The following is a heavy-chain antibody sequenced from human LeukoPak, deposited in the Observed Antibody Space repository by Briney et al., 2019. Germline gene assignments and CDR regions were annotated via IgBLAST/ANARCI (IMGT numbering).Heavy chain of an antibody. D-gene: IGHD6-19*01. Sequence: SGGSLRLSCAASRITVSSNYMNWVSQAPGKGLEWVSLIYSGGSTYYADSVKGRFTISRDNSKNTLYLQMSSLRAEDTAVYYCVKFGIAVACTWLDIWGQGTMVTVSS. CDR3: VKFGIAVACTWLDI. J-gene: IGHJ3*02. CDR2: IYSGGST. V-gene: IGHV3-66*01. CDR1: RITVSSNY.